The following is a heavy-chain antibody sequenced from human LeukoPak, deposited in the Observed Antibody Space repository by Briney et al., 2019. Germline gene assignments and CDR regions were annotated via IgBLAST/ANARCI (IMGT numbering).Heavy chain of an antibody. CDR2: IIPIFGTA. Sequence: GASVKVSCKASGGTFSSYAISWVRQAPGQGLEWMGGIIPIFGTANYAQKLQGRVTMTTDTSTSTAYMELRSLRSDDTAVYYCARVYFSIAARPSFDYWGQGTLVTVSS. V-gene: IGHV1-69*05. CDR3: ARVYFSIAARPSFDY. J-gene: IGHJ4*02. CDR1: GGTFSSYA. D-gene: IGHD6-6*01.